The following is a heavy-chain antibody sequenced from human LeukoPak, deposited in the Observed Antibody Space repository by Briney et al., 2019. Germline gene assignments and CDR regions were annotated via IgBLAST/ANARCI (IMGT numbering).Heavy chain of an antibody. CDR2: ISGSGITT. CDR1: GFTFSNYA. V-gene: IGHV3-23*01. J-gene: IGHJ4*02. Sequence: PGGSLRLSCAASGFTFSNYAMSWVRLAPGRGLEWVSVISGSGITTFYADSVKGRFTISRDNSKNTLYLQMNSLRAEDTAVHYCAKERREQSRDNYFDYWGQGTLVTVSS. CDR3: AKERREQSRDNYFDY. D-gene: IGHD1-26*01.